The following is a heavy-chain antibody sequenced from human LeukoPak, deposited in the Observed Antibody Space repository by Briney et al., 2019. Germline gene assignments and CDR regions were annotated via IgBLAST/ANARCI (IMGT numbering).Heavy chain of an antibody. Sequence: SQTLSLTCAISGDSVSSNSAAWNWIRQSPSRSLEWLGRTYYRSKWYNDYAVSVKSRITINPDTSKNQFSLQLNSVTPEDTAVYYCARVDYGSGSYYKGYYYYYGMDVWGQGTTVTVSS. J-gene: IGHJ6*02. D-gene: IGHD3-10*01. CDR3: ARVDYGSGSYYKGYYYYYGMDV. V-gene: IGHV6-1*01. CDR2: TYYRSKWYN. CDR1: GDSVSSNSAA.